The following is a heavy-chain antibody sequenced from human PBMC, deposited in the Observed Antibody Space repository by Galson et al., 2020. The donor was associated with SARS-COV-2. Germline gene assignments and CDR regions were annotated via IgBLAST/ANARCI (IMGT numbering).Heavy chain of an antibody. J-gene: IGHJ4*02. Sequence: SETSLICAVSGGSFSGYYWSWIRQPPGKGLEWSGCINYSGSTYYNPSLKSRVTISVDTSKNQFSLKLSSVTAADTAVYYCARDRRRWLQLPPVYFDYWGQGTLVTVSS. D-gene: IGHD5-12*01. CDR3: ARDRRRWLQLPPVYFDY. V-gene: IGHV4-34*01. CDR1: GGSFSGYY. CDR2: INYSGST.